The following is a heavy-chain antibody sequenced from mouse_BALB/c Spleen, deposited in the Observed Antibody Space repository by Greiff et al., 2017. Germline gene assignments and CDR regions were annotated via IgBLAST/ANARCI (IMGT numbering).Heavy chain of an antibody. J-gene: IGHJ4*01. CDR1: GFAFSSYD. V-gene: IGHV5-12-1*01. Sequence: EVQGVESGGGLVKPGGSLKLSCAASGFAFSSYDMSWVRQTPEKRLEWVAYISSGGGSTYYPDTVKGRFTISRDNAKNTLYLQMSSLKSEDTAMYYCARSWGFMDYWGQGTSVTVSS. D-gene: IGHD4-1*01. CDR2: ISSGGGST. CDR3: ARSWGFMDY.